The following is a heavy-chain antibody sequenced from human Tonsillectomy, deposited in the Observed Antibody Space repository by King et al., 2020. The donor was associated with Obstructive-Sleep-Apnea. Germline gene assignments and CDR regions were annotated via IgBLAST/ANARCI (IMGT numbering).Heavy chain of an antibody. V-gene: IGHV3-21*01. CDR3: ARDVTPYGSGSYPDDY. CDR1: GFTFSSYS. J-gene: IGHJ4*02. Sequence: VQLVESGGGLVKPGGSLRLSCAASGFTFSSYSMNWVRQAPGKGLEWVSSISSSSSYIYYADSVKGRFTISRDNAKNSLYLQMNSLRAEDTAVYYCARDVTPYGSGSYPDDYWGQGTLVTVSS. CDR2: ISSSSSYI. D-gene: IGHD3-10*01.